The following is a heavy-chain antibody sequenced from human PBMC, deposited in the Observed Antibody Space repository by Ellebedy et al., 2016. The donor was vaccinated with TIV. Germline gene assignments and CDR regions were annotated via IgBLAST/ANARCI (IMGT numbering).Heavy chain of an antibody. J-gene: IGHJ4*02. CDR1: GYSFTSYW. D-gene: IGHD3-9*01. Sequence: GESLNISCKGSGYSFTSYWIGWVRQMPGKGLEWMGIIYPGDSDTRYSPSFQGQVTISADKSISTAYLQWSSLKASDTAMYYCATWYYDILSGYSGFEYWGQGTLVTVS. CDR3: ATWYYDILSGYSGFEY. V-gene: IGHV5-51*01. CDR2: IYPGDSDT.